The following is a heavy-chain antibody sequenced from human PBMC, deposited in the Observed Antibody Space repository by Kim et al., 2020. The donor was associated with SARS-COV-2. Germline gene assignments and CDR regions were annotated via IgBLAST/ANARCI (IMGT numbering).Heavy chain of an antibody. Sequence: SETLSLTCAVYGGSFSGYYWSWIRQPPGKGLEWIGEINHSGSTNYNPSLKSRVTISVDTSKNQFSLKLSSVTAADTAVYYCARGGTPPFCSGGSCSQGGIYYYYGMDVWGQGTTVTVSS. CDR1: GGSFSGYY. CDR2: INHSGST. J-gene: IGHJ6*02. V-gene: IGHV4-34*01. CDR3: ARGGTPPFCSGGSCSQGGIYYYYGMDV. D-gene: IGHD2-15*01.